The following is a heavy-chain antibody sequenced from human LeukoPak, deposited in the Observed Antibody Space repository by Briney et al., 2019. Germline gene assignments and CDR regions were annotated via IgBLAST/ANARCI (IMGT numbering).Heavy chain of an antibody. CDR2: INPSGASP. CDR1: GYTFTSYY. Sequence: ATAKVSCKASGYTFTSYYMHWVRQAPGQGLEWMGIINPSGASPSYAQKFQGRVTMTRDTSTSTVYMELSSLRSEDTAVYYCARGLYGPGYGGRDYYYYYYGMDVWGQGTTVTVSS. J-gene: IGHJ6*02. D-gene: IGHD3-3*01. CDR3: ARGLYGPGYGGRDYYYYYYGMDV. V-gene: IGHV1-46*01.